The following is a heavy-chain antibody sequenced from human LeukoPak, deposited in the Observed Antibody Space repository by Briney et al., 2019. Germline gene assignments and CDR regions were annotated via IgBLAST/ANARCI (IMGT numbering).Heavy chain of an antibody. CDR2: IYYSGST. CDR1: GGSISSHY. Sequence: PSETLSLTCSVSGGSISSHYWSWIRQPPGKGLEWIGYIYYSGSTNYNPSLRSRVTISVDTSKNQFSLKLSSVTAADTAVYYCARVGLRQTAWFDPWGQGIPVTVSS. D-gene: IGHD5-12*01. V-gene: IGHV4-59*11. J-gene: IGHJ5*02. CDR3: ARVGLRQTAWFDP.